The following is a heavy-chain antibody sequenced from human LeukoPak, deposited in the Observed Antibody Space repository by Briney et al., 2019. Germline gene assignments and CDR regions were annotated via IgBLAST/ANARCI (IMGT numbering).Heavy chain of an antibody. CDR3: ARDQEQLWLFDY. D-gene: IGHD5-18*01. J-gene: IGHJ4*02. V-gene: IGHV1-46*01. Sequence: ASVKVSCKASGYTFTGYYMHWVRQAPGQGLEWMGIINPSGGSTSYAQKFQGRVTMTRDTSTSTVYMELSSLRSDDTAVYYCARDQEQLWLFDYWGQGTLVTVSS. CDR1: GYTFTGYY. CDR2: INPSGGST.